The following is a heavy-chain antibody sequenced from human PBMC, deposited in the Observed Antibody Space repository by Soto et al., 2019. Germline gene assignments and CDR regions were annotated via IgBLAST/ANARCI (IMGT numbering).Heavy chain of an antibody. Sequence: QVQLVESGGGVVQPGRSLRLSCAASGFTFSSYAMHWVRQAPGKGLAWVAVISYDGRNKYYADSVKGRFPISRDNSKNPLYLQMNSLRAEDTVVYYCARDGGITGTTGWLDYWGQGTLVTVSS. D-gene: IGHD1-20*01. CDR1: GFTFSSYA. V-gene: IGHV3-30*04. CDR3: ARDGGITGTTGWLDY. J-gene: IGHJ4*02. CDR2: ISYDGRNK.